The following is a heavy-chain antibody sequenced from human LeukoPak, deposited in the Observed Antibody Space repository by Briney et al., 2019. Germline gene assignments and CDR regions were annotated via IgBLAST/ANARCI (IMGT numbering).Heavy chain of an antibody. CDR3: ARARVAAAAPRYYYYGMDV. CDR2: IIHIFGRA. CDR1: GGTFSSYA. J-gene: IGHJ6*02. Sequence: AASVTVSCKASGGTFSSYAISWVRQAPGQGLEWMGGIIHIFGRANYAQKFQGRVTITADESTSTAYMELSSLRSEDTAVYYCARARVAAAAPRYYYYGMDVWGQGTTVTVSS. D-gene: IGHD6-13*01. V-gene: IGHV1-69*13.